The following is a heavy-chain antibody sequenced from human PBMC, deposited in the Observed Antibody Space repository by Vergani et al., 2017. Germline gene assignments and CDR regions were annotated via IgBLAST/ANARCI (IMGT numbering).Heavy chain of an antibody. CDR3: ASLYDSSGYYQDDAFDI. J-gene: IGHJ3*02. CDR2: IWYDGSNK. V-gene: IGHV3-33*08. Sequence: VQLVESGGGLVKHGGSLRLSCAASGFTFSSYGMHWVRQAPGKGLEWVAVIWYDGSNKYYADSVKGRFTISRDNSKNTLYLQMNSLRAEDTAVYYCASLYDSSGYYQDDAFDIWGQGTMVTFSS. CDR1: GFTFSSYG. D-gene: IGHD3-22*01.